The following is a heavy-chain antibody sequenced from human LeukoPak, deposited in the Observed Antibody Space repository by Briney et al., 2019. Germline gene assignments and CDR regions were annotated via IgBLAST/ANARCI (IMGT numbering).Heavy chain of an antibody. V-gene: IGHV3-30*18. CDR3: AKDQGTYYDILTGYYDAYYFDY. D-gene: IGHD3-9*01. J-gene: IGHJ4*02. CDR1: GFTFSSYG. Sequence: GGSLRLSCAASGFTFSSYGMHWVRQAPGKGLEGVAVISYDGSNKYYADSVKGRFTISRDNSKNTLYLQMNSLRAEDTAVYYCAKDQGTYYDILTGYYDAYYFDYWGQGTLVTVSS. CDR2: ISYDGSNK.